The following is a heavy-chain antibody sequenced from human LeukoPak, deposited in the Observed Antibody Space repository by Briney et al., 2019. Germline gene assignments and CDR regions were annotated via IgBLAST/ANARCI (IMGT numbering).Heavy chain of an antibody. V-gene: IGHV3-23*01. CDR1: GFTFSSYG. J-gene: IGHJ5*02. D-gene: IGHD3-9*01. CDR3: AKDQNYDILTGYYWGRRGPGNWFDP. CDR2: ISGSGGST. Sequence: PGGSLRLSCAASGFTFSSYGMSWVRQAPGKGLEWVSAISGSGGSTYYADSVKGRFTISRDNSKNTLYLQMNSLRAEDTAVYYCAKDQNYDILTGYYWGRRGPGNWFDPWGQGTLVTVSS.